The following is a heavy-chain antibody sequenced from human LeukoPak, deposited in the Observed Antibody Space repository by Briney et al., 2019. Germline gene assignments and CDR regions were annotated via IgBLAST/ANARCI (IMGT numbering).Heavy chain of an antibody. Sequence: PGGSLRLSCAASGFVFTGFAMSWVRQAPGKGLEWVSSISGDGDTKYYADSVKGRFTFSRDNSKITLSLQMSGLRVEDSAVYFCAKDTSAWWYHRAYMNVWGTGTTVTVSS. J-gene: IGHJ6*03. V-gene: IGHV3-23*01. CDR1: GFVFTGFA. CDR3: AKDTSAWWYHRAYMNV. D-gene: IGHD2-15*01. CDR2: ISGDGDTK.